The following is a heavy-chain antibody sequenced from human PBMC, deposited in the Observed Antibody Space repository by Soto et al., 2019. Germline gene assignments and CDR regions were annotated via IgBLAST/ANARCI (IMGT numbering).Heavy chain of an antibody. J-gene: IGHJ4*02. CDR2: IYTSGST. D-gene: IGHD6-19*01. V-gene: IGHV4-4*07. Sequence: PXETLSVSGTVSSGSISSYYWSWIRQPAGKGLEWIGRIYTSGSTNYNPSLKSRVTMSVDTSKNQFSLKLSSVTAADTAVYYCARDLYGSGYSSGLWGQGTLVTVSS. CDR3: ARDLYGSGYSSGL. CDR1: SGSISSYY.